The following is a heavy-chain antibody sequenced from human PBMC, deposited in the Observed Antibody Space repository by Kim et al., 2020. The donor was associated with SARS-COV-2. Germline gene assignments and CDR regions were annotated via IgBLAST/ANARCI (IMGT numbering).Heavy chain of an antibody. CDR2: ISYDGSNK. Sequence: GGSLRLSCAASGFTFSSYAMHWVRQAPGKGLEWVAVISYDGSNKYYADSVKGRFTISRDNSKNTLYLQMNSLRAEDTAVYYCARDPLLWFGDFMYYYYG. CDR1: GFTFSSYA. D-gene: IGHD3-10*01. CDR3: ARDPLLWFGDFMYYYYG. J-gene: IGHJ6*01. V-gene: IGHV3-30*04.